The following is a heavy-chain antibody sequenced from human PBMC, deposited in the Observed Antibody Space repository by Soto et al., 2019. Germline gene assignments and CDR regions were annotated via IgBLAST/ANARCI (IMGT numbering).Heavy chain of an antibody. CDR3: AREYPDSDAFDI. J-gene: IGHJ3*02. CDR1: CYTFTSYG. Sequence: GASVKVSCKSSCYTFTSYGISLFRHAPGQGLEWMGWISAYNGNTNYAQKLQGRVTMTTDTSTSTAYMELRSLRSDDTAVYYCAREYPDSDAFDIWGQGTMVTVSS. CDR2: ISAYNGNT. V-gene: IGHV1-18*01. D-gene: IGHD3-3*01.